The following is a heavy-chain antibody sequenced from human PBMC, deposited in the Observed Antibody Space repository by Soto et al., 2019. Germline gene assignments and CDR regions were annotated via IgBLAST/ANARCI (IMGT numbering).Heavy chain of an antibody. CDR1: GFTFHIAW. D-gene: IGHD3-10*01. CDR2: TKDKTEGGTT. J-gene: IGHJ4*02. Sequence: GGSLRLSCAASGFTFHIAWMSWVRQAPGKGLEWVGRTKDKTEGGTTDYAAPVKGRFTISRDDSKNMLYLQMNSLKTEDTAVYYCTSSHGSGIPYYFDYWGQGALVTVSS. V-gene: IGHV3-15*01. CDR3: TSSHGSGIPYYFDY.